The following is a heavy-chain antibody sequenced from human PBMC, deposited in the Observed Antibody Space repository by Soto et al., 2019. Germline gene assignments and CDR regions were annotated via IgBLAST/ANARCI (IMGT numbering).Heavy chain of an antibody. Sequence: QVQLVQSGAEVKKPGASVKVSCKASGYTFTSYAMHWVRQAPGQRLEWMGWINAGNGNTKYSQKFQGRVTITRDTSASTAYMELSSMRSEDTAVYYCARDRGIGHFDDWGQGTLVTVSS. J-gene: IGHJ4*02. CDR1: GYTFTSYA. CDR3: ARDRGIGHFDD. V-gene: IGHV1-3*01. CDR2: INAGNGNT. D-gene: IGHD1-26*01.